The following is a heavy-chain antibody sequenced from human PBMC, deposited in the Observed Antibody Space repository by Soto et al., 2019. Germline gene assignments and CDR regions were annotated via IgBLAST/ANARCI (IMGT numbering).Heavy chain of an antibody. D-gene: IGHD2-8*01. Sequence: GESLKISCQASGYTFSAFWITWVRQMPGKGLEWMATIDPRDSYSNYNLSFQGHVTISADKSIGSAYLHWSTLEASDTAIYYCARLSXGFCTKTTCQHYFGMDVWGQGTTVTVSS. V-gene: IGHV5-10-1*01. CDR3: ARLSXGFCTKTTCQHYFGMDV. CDR2: IDPRDSYS. J-gene: IGHJ6*02. CDR1: GYTFSAFW.